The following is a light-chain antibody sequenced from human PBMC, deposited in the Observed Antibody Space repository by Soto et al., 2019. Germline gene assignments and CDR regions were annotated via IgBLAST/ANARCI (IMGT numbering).Light chain of an antibody. CDR2: DVS. Sequence: QSALTQPRSVSGSPGQSVIISRTGTSSDVGGYKYVSWYQQHPGKAPKLVIYDVSERPSGVPDRFSGSKSGNTASLTISGLQAEDEADYHCCSYAGSSVWVFGGGTKLTVL. J-gene: IGLJ3*02. V-gene: IGLV2-11*01. CDR1: SSDVGGYKY. CDR3: CSYAGSSVWV.